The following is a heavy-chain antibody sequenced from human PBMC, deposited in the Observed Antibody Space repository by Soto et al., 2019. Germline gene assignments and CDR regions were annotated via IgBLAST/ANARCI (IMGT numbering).Heavy chain of an antibody. V-gene: IGHV1-46*01. CDR3: AWGWEPVGAFDI. CDR1: GYTFTSYY. CDR2: INPSGGST. J-gene: IGHJ3*02. Sequence: GASVKVSCKXSGYTFTSYYMHWVRQAPGQGLEWMGIINPSGGSTSYAQKFQGRVTMTRDTSTSTVYMELSSLRSEDTAVYYCAWGWEPVGAFDIWGQGTMVTVSS. D-gene: IGHD1-26*01.